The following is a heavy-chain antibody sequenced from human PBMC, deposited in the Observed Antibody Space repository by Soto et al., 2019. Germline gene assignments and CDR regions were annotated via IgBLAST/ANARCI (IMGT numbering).Heavy chain of an antibody. V-gene: IGHV4-34*01. J-gene: IGHJ4*02. CDR3: ARGLTMVRGVITIGLNYYFDY. Sequence: QVQLQQWGAGLLKPSETLSLTCAVYGGSFSGYYWSWIRQPPGKGLEWIGEINHSGRTNYNPSLKSRVTISVDTSKNQFSLKLRSVTAADTAVYYCARGLTMVRGVITIGLNYYFDYWGQGTLVTVSS. CDR1: GGSFSGYY. D-gene: IGHD3-10*01. CDR2: INHSGRT.